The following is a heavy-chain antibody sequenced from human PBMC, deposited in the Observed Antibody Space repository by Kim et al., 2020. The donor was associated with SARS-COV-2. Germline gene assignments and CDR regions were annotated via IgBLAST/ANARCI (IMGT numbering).Heavy chain of an antibody. D-gene: IGHD3-22*01. CDR2: ISYDGSNK. J-gene: IGHJ4*02. Sequence: GGSLRLSCAASGFTFSSYGMHWVRQAPGKGLEWVAVISYDGSNKYYADSVKGRFTISRDNSKNTLYLQMNSLRAEDTAVYYCAKEYYDSSGYYYGNFDYWGQGTLVTVSS. V-gene: IGHV3-30*18. CDR3: AKEYYDSSGYYYGNFDY. CDR1: GFTFSSYG.